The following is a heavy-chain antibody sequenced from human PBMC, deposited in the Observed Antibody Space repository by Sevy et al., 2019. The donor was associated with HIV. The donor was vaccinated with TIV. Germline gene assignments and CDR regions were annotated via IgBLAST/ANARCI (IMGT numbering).Heavy chain of an antibody. D-gene: IGHD2-2*01. V-gene: IGHV3-21*01. CDR3: TRASLLRYCSTTSCYYAFDI. J-gene: IGHJ3*02. Sequence: GGCLRLSCNASGITFSTSVMNWVRQRPDRGLEWVSSISGETYYTHYADSMRGRFIVSRDNAKNSLFLEMNSLTVEDTAVYYRTRASLLRYCSTTSCYYAFDIWGPGTVVTVSS. CDR1: GITFSTSV. CDR2: ISGETYYT.